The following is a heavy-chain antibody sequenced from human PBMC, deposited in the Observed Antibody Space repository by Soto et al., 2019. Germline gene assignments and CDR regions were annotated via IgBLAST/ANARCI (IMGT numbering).Heavy chain of an antibody. CDR3: HINHFAYGMDV. CDR2: IYYSGST. J-gene: IGHJ6*02. V-gene: IGHV4-31*03. Sequence: QVQLQESGPGLVKPSQTLSLTCTVSGGSISSGGYYWSWIRQHPGKGLEWIGYIYYSGSTYYNPSLKSRVSISVATSKNQFSLKLSSVTAADTAVYYCHINHFAYGMDVWGQGTTVTVSS. D-gene: IGHD2-21*01. CDR1: GGSISSGGYY.